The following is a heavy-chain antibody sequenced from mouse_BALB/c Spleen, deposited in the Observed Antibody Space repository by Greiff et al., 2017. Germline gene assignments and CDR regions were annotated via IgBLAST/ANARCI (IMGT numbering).Heavy chain of an antibody. CDR2: ISSGSSTI. J-gene: IGHJ4*01. V-gene: IGHV5-17*02. D-gene: IGHD1-1*01. CDR3: ARSGYYGSSYYAMDY. CDR1: GFTFSSFG. Sequence: EVQLVESGGGLVQPGGSRKLSCAASGFTFSSFGMHWVRQAPEKGLEWVAYISSGSSTIYYADTVKGRFTISRDNPKNTLFLQMTSLRSEDTAMYYCARSGYYGSSYYAMDYWGQGTSVTVSS.